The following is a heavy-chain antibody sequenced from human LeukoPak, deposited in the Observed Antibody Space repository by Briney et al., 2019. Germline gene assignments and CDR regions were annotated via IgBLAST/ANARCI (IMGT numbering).Heavy chain of an antibody. CDR3: ARDGVEYGDYVNYYYYMDV. CDR1: GGSISSYY. D-gene: IGHD4-17*01. J-gene: IGHJ6*03. CDR2: IYYGGST. Sequence: SETLSLTCTVSGGSISSYYWSWIRQPPGKGLEWIGYIYYGGSTNYNPSLKSRVTISVDTSKNQFSLKLSSVTAADTAVYYCARDGVEYGDYVNYYYYMDVWGKGTTVTVSS. V-gene: IGHV4-59*01.